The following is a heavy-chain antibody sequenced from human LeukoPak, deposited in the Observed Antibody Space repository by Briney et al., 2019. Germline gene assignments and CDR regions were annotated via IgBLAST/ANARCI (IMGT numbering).Heavy chain of an antibody. CDR2: IYYSGST. D-gene: IGHD2-2*01. CDR3: ARHQYQLSALDY. Sequence: SETLSLTCTVSGGSIKNYYWSWIRQPPEKELEWIGYIYYSGSTNYNPSLKSRVTISVDTSKNQFSLNLNSVTAADTAIYYCARHQYQLSALDYWGQGTLVTVSS. CDR1: GGSIKNYY. V-gene: IGHV4-59*08. J-gene: IGHJ4*02.